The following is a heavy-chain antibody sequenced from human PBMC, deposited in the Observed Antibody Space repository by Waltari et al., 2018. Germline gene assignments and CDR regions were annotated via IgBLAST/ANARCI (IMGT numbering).Heavy chain of an antibody. CDR3: AVLAAAGDSDY. V-gene: IGHV4-34*01. J-gene: IGHJ4*02. D-gene: IGHD6-13*01. Sequence: QVQLQQWGAGLLKPSETLSLTCAVYGGSFSGYYWSWIRQPPGKGLEWIGEVNHSGSTNYTPSLKSRVTISVDTSKNQFSLQLGSVSAADTAVYYCAVLAAAGDSDYWGQGPLVTVSS. CDR1: GGSFSGYY. CDR2: VNHSGST.